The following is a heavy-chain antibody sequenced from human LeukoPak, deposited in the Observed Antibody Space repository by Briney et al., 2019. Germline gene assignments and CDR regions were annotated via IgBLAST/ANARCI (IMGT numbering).Heavy chain of an antibody. Sequence: SETLSLTCSLSGGSISSYYWSWIRQPAGKGLEWIGRIYTSGSTNYNPSLKSRVTTSVDTSKNQLSLKLSSVTAADTAVYYCARDSGNYYYYYMDVWGKGTTVTVSS. CDR2: IYTSGST. CDR1: GGSISSYY. D-gene: IGHD1-26*01. CDR3: ARDSGNYYYYYMDV. J-gene: IGHJ6*03. V-gene: IGHV4-4*07.